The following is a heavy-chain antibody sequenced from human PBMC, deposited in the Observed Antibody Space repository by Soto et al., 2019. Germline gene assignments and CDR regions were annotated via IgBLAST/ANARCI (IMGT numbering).Heavy chain of an antibody. J-gene: IGHJ3*01. CDR1: GFSFTTNGVG. CDR2: VLWDDDE. V-gene: IGHV2-5*02. D-gene: IGHD2-21*02. Sequence: QITLKESGPTLVKPTQTLTLTCTFSGFSFTTNGVGVGWIRQPPGKALEWLALVLWDDDERYSSSLKSRLTITKDTAKNQVILIMTNMDPVETATYYCAHRGHDFQDAFDVWGQGTMVTVSS. CDR3: AHRGHDFQDAFDV.